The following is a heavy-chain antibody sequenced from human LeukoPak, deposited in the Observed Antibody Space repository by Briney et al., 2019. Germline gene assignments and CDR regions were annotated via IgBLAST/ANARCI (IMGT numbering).Heavy chain of an antibody. V-gene: IGHV4-59*08. D-gene: IGHD2-15*01. CDR2: IFYSGTT. J-gene: IGHJ4*02. CDR3: ARTYCSGGSCHFDY. Sequence: SETLSLACTVSGGSIRSYYWSWIRQPPGKGLEWVGYIFYSGTTDSNPSLKSRVTISVDTSKNQFSLKLSSVTAADTAVYYCARTYCSGGSCHFDYWGQGTLVTVSS. CDR1: GGSIRSYY.